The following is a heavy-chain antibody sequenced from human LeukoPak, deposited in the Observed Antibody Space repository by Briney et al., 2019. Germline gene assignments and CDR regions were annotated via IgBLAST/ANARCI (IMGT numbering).Heavy chain of an antibody. CDR2: IYYSGST. CDR1: GGSISTYY. V-gene: IGHV4-59*01. J-gene: IGHJ4*02. CDR3: AAGRSGYLFQ. D-gene: IGHD3-22*01. Sequence: SETLSLTCTVSGGSISTYYWSWIRQPPGKGLEWIGYIYYSGSTYNPSLKSRVTISVDTSKNQFYLKLSSVTGADTAVYYCAAGRSGYLFQWGQGTLVTVSS.